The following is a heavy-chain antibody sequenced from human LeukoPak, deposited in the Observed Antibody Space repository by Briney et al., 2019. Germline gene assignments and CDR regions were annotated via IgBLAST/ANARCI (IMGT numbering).Heavy chain of an antibody. CDR3: ARDNNWGSDY. CDR1: GFIFSDYS. CDR2: IRGSRSGLGSGM. D-gene: IGHD1-1*01. Sequence: GGSLRLSCAASGFIFSDYSMNWVRQAPGKGLEWISNIRGSRSGLGSGMYYADSVRGRFTISRDDAKNSLYLQMSSLRAEDTAFYYCARDNNWGSDYWGQGALVNVSS. V-gene: IGHV3-48*04. J-gene: IGHJ4*02.